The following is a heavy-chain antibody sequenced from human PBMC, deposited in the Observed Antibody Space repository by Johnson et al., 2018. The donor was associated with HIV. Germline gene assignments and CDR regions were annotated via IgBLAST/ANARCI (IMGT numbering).Heavy chain of an antibody. V-gene: IGHV3-30*04. CDR3: AKDGAKYYYDSSGYRDAFDI. CDR2: ISYDGSDK. Sequence: QVQLVESGGGLVQPGGSLRLSCAASGFTFSSYAMHWVRQAPGKGLEWVAVISYDGSDKYHADSVKGRFTISRDSSKNTLYLEMNSLRAEDTAVYYCAKDGAKYYYDSSGYRDAFDIWGQGTMVTVSS. CDR1: GFTFSSYA. D-gene: IGHD3-22*01. J-gene: IGHJ3*02.